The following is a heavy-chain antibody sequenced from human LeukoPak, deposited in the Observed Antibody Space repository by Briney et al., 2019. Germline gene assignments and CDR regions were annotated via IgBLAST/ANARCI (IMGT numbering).Heavy chain of an antibody. J-gene: IGHJ4*02. CDR1: GDSVSRNSSA. CDR3: ARGGTSRCGLDY. CDR2: TYYRSKWSS. Sequence: SQTLSLTCAISGDSVSRNSSAWNWLRQSPSGGLEWVGRTYYRSKWSSDYAVSVKSRITINPDTSKNQFSLQLNSVTPEDTAVYYCARGGTSRCGLDYWGQGTLVTVSS. V-gene: IGHV6-1*01. D-gene: IGHD3-16*01.